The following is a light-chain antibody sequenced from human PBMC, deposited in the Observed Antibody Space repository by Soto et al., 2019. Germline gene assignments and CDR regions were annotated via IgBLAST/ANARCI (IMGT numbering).Light chain of an antibody. J-gene: IGKJ4*01. CDR1: QSVTSSY. V-gene: IGKV3-20*01. Sequence: EIALTQSPGTLSLSPGERATLSCRASQSVTSSYLAWYQQKPGQAPRLLICGASSRATGIPDRFSGSGSGTDFTLTISRLEPEDFAVYYCQQYGSSPLSFGGGTKVEIK. CDR3: QQYGSSPLS. CDR2: GAS.